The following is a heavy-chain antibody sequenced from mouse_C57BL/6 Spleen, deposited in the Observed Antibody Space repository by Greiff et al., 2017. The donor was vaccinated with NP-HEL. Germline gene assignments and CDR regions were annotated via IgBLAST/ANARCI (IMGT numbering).Heavy chain of an antibody. J-gene: IGHJ4*01. CDR2: IYPRSGNT. D-gene: IGHD1-1*01. Sequence: VQLQQSGAELARPGASVKLSCKASGYTFTSYGISWVKQRPGQGLEWIGEIYPRSGNTYYNEKFKGKATLTADKSSSTAYMELRSLTSEDSAVYFSARYYYGLYYYAMDYWGQGTSVTVSS. V-gene: IGHV1-81*01. CDR3: ARYYYGLYYYAMDY. CDR1: GYTFTSYG.